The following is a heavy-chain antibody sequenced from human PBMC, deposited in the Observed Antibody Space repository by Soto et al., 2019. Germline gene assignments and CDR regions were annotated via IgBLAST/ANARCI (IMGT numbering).Heavy chain of an antibody. J-gene: IGHJ3*02. CDR3: ARQPYCGGDCYHAFDI. CDR1: GGSISSYY. D-gene: IGHD2-21*02. V-gene: IGHV4-4*07. Sequence: SETLSLTCTVSGGSISSYYWSWIRQPAGKGLEWIGRIYTSGSTNYNPSLKSRVTMSVDTSKNQFSLKLSSVTAADTAVYYCARQPYCGGDCYHAFDIWGQGAMVTVSS. CDR2: IYTSGST.